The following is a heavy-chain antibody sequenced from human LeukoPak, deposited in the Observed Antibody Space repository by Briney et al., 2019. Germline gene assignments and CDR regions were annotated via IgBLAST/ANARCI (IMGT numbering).Heavy chain of an antibody. CDR1: GYTFTRYY. D-gene: IGHD6-19*01. V-gene: IGHV1-8*01. Sequence: APVKVSCKASGYTFTRYYIKWGRQATGQGLGWVGWMHPRSGNTGYAQKFQGRVTMTRNTSISTAYMELSSLRSEDTAVYYCARAAGKKINWFDPWGQGTLVTVSS. J-gene: IGHJ5*02. CDR3: ARAAGKKINWFDP. CDR2: MHPRSGNT.